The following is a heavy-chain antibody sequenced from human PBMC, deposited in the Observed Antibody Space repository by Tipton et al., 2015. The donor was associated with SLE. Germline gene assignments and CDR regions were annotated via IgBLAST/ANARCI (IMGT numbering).Heavy chain of an antibody. CDR2: IYTSGST. CDR3: ASAFFSY. D-gene: IGHD2/OR15-2a*01. Sequence: LRLSCTVSGGSISSGSYYWSWIRQPAGKGLEWIGRIYTSGSTNYNPSLKSRVTISVDTSKNQFSLKLSSVTAADTAVYYCASAFFSYWGQGTLVTVSS. J-gene: IGHJ4*02. V-gene: IGHV4-61*02. CDR1: GGSISSGSYY.